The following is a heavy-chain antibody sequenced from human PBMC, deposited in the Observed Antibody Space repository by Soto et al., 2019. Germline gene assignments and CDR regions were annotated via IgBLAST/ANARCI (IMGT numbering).Heavy chain of an antibody. CDR2: IYFSGST. V-gene: IGHV4-31*11. CDR3: ARDSHSQQPNHRWGGGYMDV. CDR1: GGSISNGGYY. D-gene: IGHD6-13*01. Sequence: QVQLQESGPGLVKPSQTLSLTCVVSGGSISNGGYYWSWIRQHPGKGLEWIGAIYFSGSTYYNPSLKSRVTISVATPKNQFSLKLSSVTAADPAVYYCARDSHSQQPNHRWGGGYMDVWGKGTTVTVSS. J-gene: IGHJ6*03.